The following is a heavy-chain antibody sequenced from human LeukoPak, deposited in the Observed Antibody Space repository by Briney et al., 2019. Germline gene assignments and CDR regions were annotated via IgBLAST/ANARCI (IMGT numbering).Heavy chain of an antibody. Sequence: SETLSLTCTVSGGSISSSRYYWGWIRQPPGKGLEWIGSIYYSGSTYHNPSLKSRVSISIDTSKNQFSLKLSSVTAADTAVYYCARRVETAYFDYWGQGTLVTVSS. CDR1: GGSISSSRYY. D-gene: IGHD1-1*01. CDR3: ARRVETAYFDY. V-gene: IGHV4-39*01. J-gene: IGHJ4*02. CDR2: IYYSGST.